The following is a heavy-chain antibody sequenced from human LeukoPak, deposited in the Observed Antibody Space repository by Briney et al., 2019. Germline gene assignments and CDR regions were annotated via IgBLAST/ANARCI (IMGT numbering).Heavy chain of an antibody. V-gene: IGHV4-59*12. D-gene: IGHD3-10*01. J-gene: IGHJ5*02. CDR3: ARSQFYGSGSYQGRWFDP. CDR1: GGSISSYY. Sequence: PSETLSLTCSVSGGSISSYYWSWIRQPPGKGLEWIGYIYYSGRTNYNPSLKSRVTISVDTSKNQFSLKLTSVTAADTAVYYCARSQFYGSGSYQGRWFDPWGQGTLVTVSS. CDR2: IYYSGRT.